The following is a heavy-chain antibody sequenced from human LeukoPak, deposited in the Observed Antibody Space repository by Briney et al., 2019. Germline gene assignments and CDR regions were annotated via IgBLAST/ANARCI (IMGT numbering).Heavy chain of an antibody. V-gene: IGHV3-7*01. CDR2: IKHDGSEK. J-gene: IGHJ4*02. Sequence: GGSLRLSCAASGFTFGSYWMSWVRQAPGKGLEWVANIKHDGSEKYYVDSVKGRFTISRDNAKNSLYLQMNSLRAEDTAVSYCARDHWGPGDYWGQGTLVTVSS. CDR1: GFTFGSYW. CDR3: ARDHWGPGDY. D-gene: IGHD3-16*01.